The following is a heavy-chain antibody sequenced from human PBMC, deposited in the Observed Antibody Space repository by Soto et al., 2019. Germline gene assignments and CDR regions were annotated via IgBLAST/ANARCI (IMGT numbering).Heavy chain of an antibody. Sequence: SETLSLTCTVSGGSISSGGYYWSWIRQHPGKGLEWIGYIYYSGSTYYNPSLKSRVTISVDTSKNQFSLKLSSVTAADTAVYYCARGTPYGVIDYWGQGTLVTVSS. CDR1: GGSISSGGYY. D-gene: IGHD1-7*01. CDR2: IYYSGST. J-gene: IGHJ4*02. CDR3: ARGTPYGVIDY. V-gene: IGHV4-31*03.